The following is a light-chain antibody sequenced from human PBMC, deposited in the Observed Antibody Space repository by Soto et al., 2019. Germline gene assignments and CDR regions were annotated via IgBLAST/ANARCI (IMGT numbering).Light chain of an antibody. CDR1: SSDVGGYNY. CDR2: EVS. Sequence: QSALTQPASVSGSPRQSITISCTGTSSDVGGYNYVSWYQQHPGKAPKLMIYEVSNRPSGVSNRFSGSKSGNTASLTISGLQAEDEADYYCSSYTSSSTPYVVFGGGTQLTVL. V-gene: IGLV2-14*01. J-gene: IGLJ2*01. CDR3: SSYTSSSTPYVV.